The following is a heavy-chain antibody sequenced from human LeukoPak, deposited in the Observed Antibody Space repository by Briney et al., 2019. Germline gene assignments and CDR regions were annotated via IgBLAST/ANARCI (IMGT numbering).Heavy chain of an antibody. D-gene: IGHD6-19*01. CDR2: ITGSGGST. CDR1: GFTFSSYA. J-gene: IGHJ4*02. CDR3: AKDQYGSGWYYFDY. V-gene: IGHV3-23*01. Sequence: GGSLRLSCAASGFTFSSYAMSWVRQAPGKGLEWVSAITGSGGSTYYADSVKGRFTISRDNSKNTLYLQMNSLRAEDTAVYYCAKDQYGSGWYYFDYWGQGTLVTVSS.